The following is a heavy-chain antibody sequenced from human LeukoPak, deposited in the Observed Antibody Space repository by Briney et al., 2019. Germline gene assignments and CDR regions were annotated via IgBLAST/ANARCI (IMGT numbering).Heavy chain of an antibody. CDR1: GGSISSYY. Sequence: SETLSLTCTVSGGSISSYYWSWIRQPPGKGLDWIGYIYYSGSTNYNPSLKSRVTISVDTSKNQFSLKLSSVTAADTAVYYCARGPYDSSGYDPDYWGQGTLVTVSS. D-gene: IGHD3-22*01. V-gene: IGHV4-59*01. CDR3: ARGPYDSSGYDPDY. J-gene: IGHJ4*02. CDR2: IYYSGST.